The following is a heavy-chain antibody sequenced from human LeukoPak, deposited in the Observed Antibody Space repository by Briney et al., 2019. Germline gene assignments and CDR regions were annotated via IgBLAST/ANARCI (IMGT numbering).Heavy chain of an antibody. V-gene: IGHV3-7*01. CDR3: AGWAYSSSWYWIDY. Sequence: PGGSLRLSCAASGITISNHWMTWVRQAPGKGLEWVANIKQDGSETYYVDSVKGRFTISRDNAKNSLFPQMNSLRAEDTAVYYCAGWAYSSSWYWIDYWGRGTLVTVSS. CDR1: GITISNHW. CDR2: IKQDGSET. J-gene: IGHJ4*02. D-gene: IGHD6-13*01.